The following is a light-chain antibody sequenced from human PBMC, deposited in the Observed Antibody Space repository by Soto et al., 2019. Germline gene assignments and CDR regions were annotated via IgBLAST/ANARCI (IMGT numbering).Light chain of an antibody. CDR2: DAY. V-gene: IGKV3-11*01. J-gene: IGKJ5*01. CDR1: QSFRGL. CDR3: QQYGIPTIT. Sequence: VFQQSPVPLTLSQLERGTLSFRASQSFRGLLAWYHQKPGQSPRLLIYDAYNRARGSPPSLSGSGSGTDFTPPSSRLEHDYSSGYYWQQYGIPTITFGQGTRLEIK.